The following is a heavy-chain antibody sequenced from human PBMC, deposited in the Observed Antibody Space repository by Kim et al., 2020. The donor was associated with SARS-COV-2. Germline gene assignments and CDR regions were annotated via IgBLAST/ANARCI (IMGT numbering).Heavy chain of an antibody. Sequence: ASVKVSCKASGYTFTSYGISWVRQAPGQGLEGMGWFSAYNGNTNYAQKLQGRVTMTTDTSTSTSYMELRSLRSDDTAVYYCARGEGGDISGCRFDCWGHGTLVTVSS. D-gene: IGHD2-15*01. CDR3: ARGEGGDISGCRFDC. CDR1: GYTFTSYG. V-gene: IGHV1-18*04. CDR2: FSAYNGNT. J-gene: IGHJ4*03.